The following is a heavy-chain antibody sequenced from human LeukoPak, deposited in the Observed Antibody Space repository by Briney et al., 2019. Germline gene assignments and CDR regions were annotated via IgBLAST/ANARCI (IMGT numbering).Heavy chain of an antibody. CDR2: IYYSGST. CDR1: GGSISTSSYY. CDR3: ARAASGIAVS. D-gene: IGHD6-19*01. V-gene: IGHV4-61*05. Sequence: SETLSLTCTVSGGSISTSSYYWGWIRQPPGKGLEWIGYIYYSGSTNYNPSLKSRVTISVDTTKNQFSLKLSSVTAADTAVYYCARAASGIAVSWGQGTLVTVSS. J-gene: IGHJ4*02.